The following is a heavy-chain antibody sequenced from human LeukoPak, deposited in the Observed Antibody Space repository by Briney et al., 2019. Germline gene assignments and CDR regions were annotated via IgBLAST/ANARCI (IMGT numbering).Heavy chain of an antibody. CDR1: GYTFSDYY. CDR3: AVGMVVVTNSPFDH. V-gene: IGHV1-2*04. J-gene: IGHJ4*02. CDR2: IHPRTGGT. Sequence: ASVKVSCKTSGYTFSDYYVHWVRQVPGQGLEWVGWIHPRTGGTNYAQKFQGWVTITRDTAISTAHMEMERLKSDDTAVYFCAVGMVVVTNSPFDHWGQGTLVTVSS. D-gene: IGHD3-22*01.